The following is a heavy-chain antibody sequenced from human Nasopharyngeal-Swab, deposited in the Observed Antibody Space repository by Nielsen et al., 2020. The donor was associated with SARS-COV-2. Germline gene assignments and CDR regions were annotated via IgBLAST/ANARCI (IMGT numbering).Heavy chain of an antibody. J-gene: IGHJ4*02. CDR3: ARDIYGDYPFDY. V-gene: IGHV3-53*01. CDR1: GFTFSDYY. D-gene: IGHD4-17*01. CDR2: IYSGGST. Sequence: GGSLRLSCAASGFTFSDYYMSWVRQAPGKGPEWVSVIYSGGSTYYADSVKGRLTISRDNSKNTLYLQMDSLRAEDTAVYYCARDIYGDYPFDYWGQGTLVTVSS.